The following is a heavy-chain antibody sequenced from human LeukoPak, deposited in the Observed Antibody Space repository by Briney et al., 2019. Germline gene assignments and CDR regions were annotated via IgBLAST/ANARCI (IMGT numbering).Heavy chain of an antibody. CDR1: GYTFTSYD. J-gene: IGHJ4*02. Sequence: ASVKVSCKASGYTFTSYDINWVRQAIGQGLEWMGWMNPNSGNTGYAQKFQGRVTITKNTSISTAYMELSSLRSEDTAVYYCARARRYCSSTSCYSDFHYWGQGTLVTVSS. V-gene: IGHV1-8*03. CDR3: ARARRYCSSTSCYSDFHY. CDR2: MNPNSGNT. D-gene: IGHD2-2*01.